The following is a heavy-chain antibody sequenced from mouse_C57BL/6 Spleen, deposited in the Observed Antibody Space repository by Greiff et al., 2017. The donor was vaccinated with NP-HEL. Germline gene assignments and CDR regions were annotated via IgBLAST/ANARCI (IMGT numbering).Heavy chain of an antibody. V-gene: IGHV1-80*01. CDR3: ARRDGNYLNAMDY. CDR1: GYAFSSYW. J-gene: IGHJ4*01. CDR2: IYPGDGDT. D-gene: IGHD2-1*01. Sequence: QVHVKQSGAELVKPGASVKISCKASGYAFSSYWMNWVKQRPGKGLEWIGQIYPGDGDTNYNGKFKGKATLTADKSSSTAYMQLSSLTSEDSAVYFCARRDGNYLNAMDYWGQGTSVTVSS.